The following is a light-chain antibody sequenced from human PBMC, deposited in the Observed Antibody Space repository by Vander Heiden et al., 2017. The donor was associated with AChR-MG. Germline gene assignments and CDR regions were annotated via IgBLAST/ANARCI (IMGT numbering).Light chain of an antibody. CDR2: GKN. CDR3: NSRDSSGNHVV. J-gene: IGLJ2*01. CDR1: SLRSDY. Sequence: SSELTQDPAVSVALGQTVRITCQGDSLRSDYASWYQQKPGQAPVLVIYGKNNRPSGIPDRFSGSSSGNTASLTITGAQAVDEADYYCNSRDSSGNHVVFGGGTKLTVL. V-gene: IGLV3-19*01.